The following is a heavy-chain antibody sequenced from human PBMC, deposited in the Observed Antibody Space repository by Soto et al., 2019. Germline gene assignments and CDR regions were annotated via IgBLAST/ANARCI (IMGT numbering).Heavy chain of an antibody. D-gene: IGHD6-13*01. CDR1: GYTFTGYY. CDR3: ARDLYIRWQQLVLLGY. CDR2: INPNSGGT. J-gene: IGHJ4*02. V-gene: IGHV1-2*02. Sequence: ASVKVSCKASGYTFTGYYMHWVRQAPGQGLEWMGWINPNSGGTNYAQKFQGRVTMTRDTSISTAYMELSGLRSDDTAVYYCARDLYIRWQQLVLLGYWGQGTLVTVSS.